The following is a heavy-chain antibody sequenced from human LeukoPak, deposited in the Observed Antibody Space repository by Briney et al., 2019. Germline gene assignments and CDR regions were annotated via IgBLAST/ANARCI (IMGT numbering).Heavy chain of an antibody. CDR1: GFTFSSYA. V-gene: IGHV3-30-3*01. Sequence: GGSLRLSCAASGFTFSSYAMHWVRQAPGKGLEWVAVISYDGSNKYYADSVKGRFTISRDNSKNTLYLQMNSLRAEDTAVYYCAKGASGWYSDYWGQGTLVTVSS. D-gene: IGHD6-19*01. CDR3: AKGASGWYSDY. CDR2: ISYDGSNK. J-gene: IGHJ4*02.